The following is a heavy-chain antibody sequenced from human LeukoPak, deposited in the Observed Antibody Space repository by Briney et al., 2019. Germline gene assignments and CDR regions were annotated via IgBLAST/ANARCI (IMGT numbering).Heavy chain of an antibody. CDR3: ATSYSSSWYDY. J-gene: IGHJ4*02. CDR1: GGSISRYY. Sequence: SETLSLTCTVSGGSISRYYWSWIRQPPGKGLEWIGYIYYSGSTNYNPSLKSRVTISVDTSKNQFSLKLSSVTAADTAVYYCATSYSSSWYDYWGQGTLVTVSP. CDR2: IYYSGST. D-gene: IGHD6-13*01. V-gene: IGHV4-59*01.